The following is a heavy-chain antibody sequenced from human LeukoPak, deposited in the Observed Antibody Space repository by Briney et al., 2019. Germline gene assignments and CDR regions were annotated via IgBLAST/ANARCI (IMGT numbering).Heavy chain of an antibody. J-gene: IGHJ3*01. Sequence: GGSLRRSCAASGFTFSSYWMSWVRQAPGKGLEWVATIRQDGSEKYYVDSMKGRFTISRDNAKNSLYLQMNSLRDEDTAVYYCVRGSRRVQLPRSYDFDLWGQGTVVTVSS. V-gene: IGHV3-7*02. CDR1: GFTFSSYW. CDR3: VRGSRRVQLPRSYDFDL. CDR2: IRQDGSEK. D-gene: IGHD1-1*01.